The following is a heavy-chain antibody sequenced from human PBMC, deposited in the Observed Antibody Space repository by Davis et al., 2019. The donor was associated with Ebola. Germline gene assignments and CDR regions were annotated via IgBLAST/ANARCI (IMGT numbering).Heavy chain of an antibody. CDR3: AREGGRYYDSSGYVFDI. CDR1: GYRFTSYY. D-gene: IGHD3-22*01. V-gene: IGHV1-46*01. CDR2: INPITGGT. J-gene: IGHJ3*02. Sequence: ASVKVPCKASGYRFTSYYMHWVRQAPGQGLEWMGIINPITGGTSYAQNFQVRVNMTRDTSMSTVYMELSSLRSEDTAVYYCAREGGRYYDSSGYVFDIWGQGTMVKVSS.